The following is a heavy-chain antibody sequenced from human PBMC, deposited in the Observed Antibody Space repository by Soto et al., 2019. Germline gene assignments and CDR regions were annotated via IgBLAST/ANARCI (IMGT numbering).Heavy chain of an antibody. CDR2: IRSKAYGGTT. V-gene: IGHV3-49*03. CDR1: GFTFGDYA. J-gene: IGHJ4*02. CDR3: TRLGNIVMVVAAPSDFDY. D-gene: IGHD2-15*01. Sequence: HPGGSLRLSCTASGFTFGDYAMSWFRQAPGKGLEWVGFIRSKAYGGTTEYAASVKGRFTISRDDSKSIAYLQMNSLKTEDTAVYYCTRLGNIVMVVAAPSDFDYWGQGTLVTVSS.